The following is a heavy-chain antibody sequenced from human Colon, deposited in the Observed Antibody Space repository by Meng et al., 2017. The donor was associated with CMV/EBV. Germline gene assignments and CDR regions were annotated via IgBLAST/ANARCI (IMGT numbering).Heavy chain of an antibody. CDR3: ARVEGSVTSPLDY. D-gene: IGHD4-17*01. J-gene: IGHJ4*02. V-gene: IGHV3-21*01. Sequence: GGSLRLSCAAPGFTFASHTMTWVRQAPGKGLEWVSSIASHRSQIYYADSVKGRFTISRDDAQNSLHLQMNSLRAEDSAVYYCARVEGSVTSPLDYWGQGTLVTVSS. CDR1: GFTFASHT. CDR2: IASHRSQI.